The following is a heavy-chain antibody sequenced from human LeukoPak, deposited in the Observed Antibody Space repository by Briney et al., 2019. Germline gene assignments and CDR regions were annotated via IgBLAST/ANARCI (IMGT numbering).Heavy chain of an antibody. J-gene: IGHJ4*02. CDR2: ISYDGSNK. CDR1: GFTFSSYA. CDR3: ARAPLTVTTTLFDY. D-gene: IGHD4-17*01. Sequence: QPGRSLRLSCAASGFTFSSYAMHWVRQAPGKRLEWVAVISYDGSNKYYADSVKGRFTISRDNSKNTLYLQMNSLRAEDTAVYYCARAPLTVTTTLFDYWGQGTLVTVSS. V-gene: IGHV3-30*04.